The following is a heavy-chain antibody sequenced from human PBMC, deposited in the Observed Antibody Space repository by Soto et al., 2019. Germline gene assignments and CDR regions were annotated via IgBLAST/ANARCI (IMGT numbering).Heavy chain of an antibody. D-gene: IGHD2-2*01. Sequence: EVQLVESGGALVQPGGSLRLSCAASGFTFSAYSMTWVRQAPGKGLEWVSFIGSTGSVTHYADSGMGRSTISRDNARNSLYLQMNSLRAEDTAVYHCARAMPASGPAYAFDIWGQGTMVTVSS. V-gene: IGHV3-48*04. CDR2: IGSTGSVT. J-gene: IGHJ3*02. CDR3: ARAMPASGPAYAFDI. CDR1: GFTFSAYS.